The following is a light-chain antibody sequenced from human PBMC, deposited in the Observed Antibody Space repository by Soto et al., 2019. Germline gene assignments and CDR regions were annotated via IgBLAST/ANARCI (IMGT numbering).Light chain of an antibody. CDR1: QSISSY. J-gene: IGKJ5*01. CDR2: AAS. V-gene: IGKV1-39*01. CDR3: QQLNAYPLT. Sequence: DIQMTQSPSSLPASVGDRVTITCRASQSISSYLNWYQQKPGKAPKLLIYAASSLQSGVPSRFSGSGSGTDFTLTISSLQPEDFATYYCQQLNAYPLTFGQGTRLEIK.